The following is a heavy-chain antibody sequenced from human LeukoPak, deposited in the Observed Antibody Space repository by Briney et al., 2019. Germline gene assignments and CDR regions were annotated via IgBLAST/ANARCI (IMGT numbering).Heavy chain of an antibody. D-gene: IGHD6-13*01. Sequence: LSLTCTVSGGSISSYYWSWIRQPAGKGLEWVSYISSGSSTISHADSVKGRFTISRDNAENSLYLQMNSLRAEDTAMYYCARRAAAGSCFDYWGQGTLVTVSS. V-gene: IGHV3-11*01. CDR1: GGSISSYY. CDR3: ARRAAAGSCFDY. CDR2: ISSGSSTI. J-gene: IGHJ4*02.